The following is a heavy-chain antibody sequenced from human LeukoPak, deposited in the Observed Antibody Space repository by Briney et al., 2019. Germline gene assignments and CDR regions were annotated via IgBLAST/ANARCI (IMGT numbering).Heavy chain of an antibody. D-gene: IGHD1-26*01. CDR3: AKDRTVGASYWYFDL. V-gene: IGHV3-74*01. Sequence: GGSLRLSCAASGLTVSSHWMHWVRQAPGKGLVWVSRITNDGSSTTYADSVKGRFTISRDSSKNTLFLHMNTLRAEDTAIYYCAKDRTVGASYWYFDLWGRGTLVTVSS. J-gene: IGHJ2*01. CDR1: GLTVSSHW. CDR2: ITNDGSST.